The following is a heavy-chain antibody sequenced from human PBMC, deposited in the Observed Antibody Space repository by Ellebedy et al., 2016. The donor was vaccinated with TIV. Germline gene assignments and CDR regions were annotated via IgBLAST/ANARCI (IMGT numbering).Heavy chain of an antibody. V-gene: IGHV3-73*01. CDR3: TTVGATIVFDI. CDR2: IRSKTHCYAT. CDR1: GFTFSDSS. J-gene: IGHJ3*02. Sequence: GESLKISXAASGFTFSDSSMHWVRQASGKGLEWVGRIRSKTHCYATAYAASVKGRFTISRDDSKNTAYLQMNSLETEDTAVYYCTTVGATIVFDIWGQGTMVTVSS. D-gene: IGHD1-26*01.